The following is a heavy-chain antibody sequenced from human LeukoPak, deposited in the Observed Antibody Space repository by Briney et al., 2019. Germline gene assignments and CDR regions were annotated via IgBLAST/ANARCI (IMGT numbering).Heavy chain of an antibody. Sequence: SETLSLTCTVSGGSISSGGYYWSWICQHPGKGLEWIGYIYYSGSTYYNPSLKSRVTISVDTSKNQFSLKLSSVTAADTAVYYCAASASYYDSSAATPDYWGQGTLVTVSS. J-gene: IGHJ4*02. D-gene: IGHD3-22*01. CDR2: IYYSGST. CDR3: AASASYYDSSAATPDY. CDR1: GGSISSGGYY. V-gene: IGHV4-31*03.